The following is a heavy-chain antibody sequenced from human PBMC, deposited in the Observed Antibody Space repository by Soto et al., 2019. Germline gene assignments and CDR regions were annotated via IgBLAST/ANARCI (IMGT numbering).Heavy chain of an antibody. CDR3: AGHVAVGRTRCFDS. J-gene: IGHJ4*02. V-gene: IGHV4-4*02. D-gene: IGHD2-21*01. CDR2: VFHSGTT. Sequence: QVQLQESGPGLVKPSWTLSLTCAVSGGSISDNWWSWVRQPPGKGLGWSGEVFHSGTTYYNPSLKSRVTIALYKSASQIFLTLNSVTAADTSVYYCAGHVAVGRTRCFDSWGQGNLVTVSS. CDR1: GGSISDNW.